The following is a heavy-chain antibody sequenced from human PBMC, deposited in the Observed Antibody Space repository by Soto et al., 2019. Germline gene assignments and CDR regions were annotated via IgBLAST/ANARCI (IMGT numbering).Heavy chain of an antibody. J-gene: IGHJ5*02. CDR2: IYYSGSP. CDR1: GDSISSYY. Sequence: SETLSLTCTVSGDSISSYYWSWIRQPPGKGLEWIGYIYYSGSPDYNPSLKTRVTISVDTSKNQFSLKLSSVTAADTAIYYCARPGYESPYNWFDPWGQGTLVTVS. D-gene: IGHD5-12*01. CDR3: ARPGYESPYNWFDP. V-gene: IGHV4-59*01.